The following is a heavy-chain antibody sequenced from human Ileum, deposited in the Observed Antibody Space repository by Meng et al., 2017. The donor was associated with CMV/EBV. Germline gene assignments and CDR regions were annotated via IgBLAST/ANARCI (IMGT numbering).Heavy chain of an antibody. D-gene: IGHD3-22*01. CDR3: SIDTSGYHYKY. Sequence: SCQASGYTFTSYAIHWVRPAPGQRPEWMGWINTANGHTQYSQKFQGRVTTTRDTSASTAYMELNSLRSEDTAVYYCSIDTSGYHYKYWGQGTLVTVSS. CDR2: INTANGHT. J-gene: IGHJ4*02. V-gene: IGHV1-3*04. CDR1: GYTFTSYA.